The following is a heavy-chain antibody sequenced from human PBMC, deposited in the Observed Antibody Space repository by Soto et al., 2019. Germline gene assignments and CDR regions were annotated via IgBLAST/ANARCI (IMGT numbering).Heavy chain of an antibody. CDR3: TRGNAFDL. J-gene: IGHJ3*01. Sequence: EVQLVESGGHLAQPGGSLRLSCAASGTTINGNYMNWVHQAPGKGLEWVSVIYDNGFTSFADSVKGRFTISRDTSANTLFLQMNNLRVDDTALYYCTRGNAFDLWGQGTTVTVS. CDR1: GTTINGNY. CDR2: IYDNGFT. V-gene: IGHV3-66*01.